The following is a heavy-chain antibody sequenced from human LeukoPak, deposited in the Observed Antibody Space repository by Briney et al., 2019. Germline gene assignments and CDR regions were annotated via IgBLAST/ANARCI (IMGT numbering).Heavy chain of an antibody. CDR1: VFNFNSYT. D-gene: IGHD3-10*01. Sequence: PGWSLRLSCTASVFNFNSYTMRWVREAPGKGLEGVSSISGSGNYVYHAASVKGRCTISRDDAQNSVYLQMNSLKDEDTAVYYCARARSSSPYDKNLNYWGQGTLVIVSS. CDR2: ISGSGNYV. J-gene: IGHJ4*02. CDR3: ARARSSSPYDKNLNY. V-gene: IGHV3-21*01.